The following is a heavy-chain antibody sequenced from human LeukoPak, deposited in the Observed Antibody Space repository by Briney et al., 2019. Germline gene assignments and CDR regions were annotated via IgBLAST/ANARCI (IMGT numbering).Heavy chain of an antibody. D-gene: IGHD3-10*01. Sequence: SETLSLTCTVSGGSIRNYDWNWIRQSPGKGLAWIGFVSYSGSTNFNPSLRSRVNMSLDTSKRQFSLNLSSVTAADTAFYYCASSLATNKIPRVTFDSWGQGTLVSVSS. CDR2: VSYSGST. J-gene: IGHJ4*02. CDR1: GGSIRNYD. V-gene: IGHV4-59*01. CDR3: ASSLATNKIPRVTFDS.